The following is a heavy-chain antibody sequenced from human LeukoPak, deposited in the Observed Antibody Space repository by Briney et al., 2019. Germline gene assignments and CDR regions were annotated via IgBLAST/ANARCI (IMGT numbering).Heavy chain of an antibody. V-gene: IGHV3-7*01. CDR1: GFTFSEYW. CDR2: IKQDGSDK. Sequence: GGSLRLSCAASGFTFSEYWMTWVRQAPGKGLEWVANIKQDGSDKHCVDSVKGRFIISRDNPKNSLYLQMNSLRAEDTAVYYCARAGYTYITLYYWGQGTLVTVSS. D-gene: IGHD5-18*01. J-gene: IGHJ4*02. CDR3: ARAGYTYITLYY.